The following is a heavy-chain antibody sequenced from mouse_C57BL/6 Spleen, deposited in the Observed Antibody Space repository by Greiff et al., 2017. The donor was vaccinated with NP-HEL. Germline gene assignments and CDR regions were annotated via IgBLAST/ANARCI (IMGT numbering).Heavy chain of an antibody. CDR1: GYSFTDYN. D-gene: IGHD1-1*01. J-gene: IGHJ2*01. CDR3: ARRLTTVAFDY. Sequence: VHVKQSGPELVKPGASVKISCKASGYSFTDYNMNWVKQSTGKSLEWIGVINPNYGTTSYNQKFKGKATLTVDQSSSTAYMQLNSLTSEDSAVYYCARRLTTVAFDYWGQGTTLTVSS. CDR2: INPNYGTT. V-gene: IGHV1-39*01.